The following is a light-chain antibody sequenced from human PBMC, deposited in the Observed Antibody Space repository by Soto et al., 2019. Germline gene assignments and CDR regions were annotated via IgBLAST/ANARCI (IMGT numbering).Light chain of an antibody. Sequence: EIVLTQSPGTLSLSPGDRATLSCRASQSVSIYLAWYQQKPGQAPRLLIYDASNRVTGIPARFIGSGSGTAMSLNIGSLEPEGLEVYYCHQHVDWLTFGGGTKLEIK. CDR1: QSVSIY. V-gene: IGKV3-11*01. J-gene: IGKJ4*01. CDR2: DAS. CDR3: HQHVDWLT.